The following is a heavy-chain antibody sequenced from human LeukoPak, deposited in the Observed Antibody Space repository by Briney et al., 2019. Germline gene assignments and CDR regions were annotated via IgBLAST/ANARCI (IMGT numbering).Heavy chain of an antibody. CDR3: ARSSGYEPMYYFDY. Sequence: SETLSLTCTVSGGSISSYYWSWIRQPSGKGLEWIGYIYYSGSTNYNPSLKSRVTISVDTSKNQFSLKLSSVTAADTAVYYCARSSGYEPMYYFDYWGQGTLVTVSS. CDR2: IYYSGST. CDR1: GGSISSYY. D-gene: IGHD5-12*01. V-gene: IGHV4-59*01. J-gene: IGHJ4*02.